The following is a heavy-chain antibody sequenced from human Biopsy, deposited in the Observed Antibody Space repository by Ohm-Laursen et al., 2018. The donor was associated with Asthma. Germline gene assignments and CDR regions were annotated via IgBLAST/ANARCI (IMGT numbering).Heavy chain of an antibody. D-gene: IGHD5-12*01. CDR2: PIPVLGTP. CDR3: ARGYSGSDRIVYYYSGLEV. Sequence: GASVKVSCKASGDSFSNYAISWVRQAPGQGLEWMGGPIPVLGTPDHAQMFGGRVTITADESTSTAYMELSSLSSEDTAVYYCARGYSGSDRIVYYYSGLEVWGQGTTVTVSS. CDR1: GDSFSNYA. J-gene: IGHJ6*02. V-gene: IGHV1-69*13.